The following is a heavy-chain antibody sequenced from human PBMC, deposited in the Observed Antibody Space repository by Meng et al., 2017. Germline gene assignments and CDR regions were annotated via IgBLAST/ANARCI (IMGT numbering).Heavy chain of an antibody. D-gene: IGHD3-10*01. Sequence: QITCKDSGLTLVNPNQTSPRTRPFLGFSLSPSGVGVGWFRQPPGKALEWLALIYWDDDKRYSPSLKSRLTITKDTSKNQVVLTMTNMDPVDTATYYCAHSYGSNFDYWGQGTLVTVSS. V-gene: IGHV2-5*02. J-gene: IGHJ4*02. CDR1: GFSLSPSGVG. CDR2: IYWDDDK. CDR3: AHSYGSNFDY.